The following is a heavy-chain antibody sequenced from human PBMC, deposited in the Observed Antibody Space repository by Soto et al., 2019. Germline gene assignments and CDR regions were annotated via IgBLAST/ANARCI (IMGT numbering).Heavy chain of an antibody. J-gene: IGHJ4*02. Sequence: SSVKVSCKAAGYTFTSYGISWVRQAPGQGLEWMGWISAYNGNKKYAQKLQGRVTMTTDTSTSTAYMELRSLRSDDTAVYYCAREPNYFDYWGQGTLVTVSS. CDR2: ISAYNGNK. CDR3: AREPNYFDY. CDR1: GYTFTSYG. V-gene: IGHV1-18*01.